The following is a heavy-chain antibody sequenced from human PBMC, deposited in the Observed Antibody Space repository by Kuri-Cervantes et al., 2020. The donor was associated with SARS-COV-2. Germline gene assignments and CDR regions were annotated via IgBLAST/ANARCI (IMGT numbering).Heavy chain of an antibody. V-gene: IGHV4-39*01. D-gene: IGHD3-3*01. Sequence: SETLSLTCTVSGGSISSSSYYWGWSRQPPGKGLEWIGSVYYSGSTYYKPYLKSRVTISVDTSKNQFSLKLSSVTAADTAAYYSARQSVTIFGVVTTGDAFDIWGQGTMVTVSS. CDR3: ARQSVTIFGVVTTGDAFDI. CDR2: VYYSGST. J-gene: IGHJ3*02. CDR1: GGSISSSSYY.